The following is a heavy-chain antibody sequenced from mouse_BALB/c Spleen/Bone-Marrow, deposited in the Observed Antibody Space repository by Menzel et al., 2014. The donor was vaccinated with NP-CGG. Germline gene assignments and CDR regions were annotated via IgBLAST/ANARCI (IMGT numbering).Heavy chain of an antibody. Sequence: EVQGVESGGGLVQPGGSLKLSCAASRFDFSRYWMSWVRQAPGKGLEWIGEINPDSSTINYTPSLKDKFIISRDNAKNTLYLQMSKVRSEDTALYYCARLNYYGNLFVWGAGTTVTASS. CDR1: RFDFSRYW. CDR2: INPDSSTI. V-gene: IGHV4-1*02. CDR3: ARLNYYGNLFV. D-gene: IGHD1-1*01. J-gene: IGHJ1*01.